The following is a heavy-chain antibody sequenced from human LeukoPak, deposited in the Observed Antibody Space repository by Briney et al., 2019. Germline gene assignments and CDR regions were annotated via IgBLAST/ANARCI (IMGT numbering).Heavy chain of an antibody. CDR2: INWNGGST. Sequence: GGSLRLSCAASGFTFDDYGMSWVRQAPGKGLEWVSGINWNGGSTGYADSVKGRFTISRDNAKNSLYLQMNSLRAEDTASYYCARDYSNYVSPDYWGQGTLVTVSS. CDR3: ARDYSNYVSPDY. CDR1: GFTFDDYG. V-gene: IGHV3-20*04. D-gene: IGHD4-11*01. J-gene: IGHJ4*02.